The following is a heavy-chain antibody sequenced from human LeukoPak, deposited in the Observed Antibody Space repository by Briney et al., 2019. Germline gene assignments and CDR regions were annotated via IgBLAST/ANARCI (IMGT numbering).Heavy chain of an antibody. CDR3: ASHHTDYFDY. V-gene: IGHV4-59*08. J-gene: IGHJ4*02. Sequence: SETLSLTCTVSGGSISSYYWSWIRQPQGKRLEWIGHIYYSGSTSYNPSLKSRVTISVDTSKNQFSLKLSSVTAADTAVYYCASHHTDYFDYGGKGTLVTVSS. CDR1: GGSISSYY. CDR2: IYYSGST.